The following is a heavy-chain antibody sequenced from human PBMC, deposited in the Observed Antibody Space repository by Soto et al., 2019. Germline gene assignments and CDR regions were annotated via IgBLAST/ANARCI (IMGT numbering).Heavy chain of an antibody. J-gene: IGHJ5*02. D-gene: IGHD3-22*01. CDR1: GGSFSGYY. CDR3: ARGRRGMIVVVPRTYNWFDP. V-gene: IGHV4-34*01. Sequence: QVQLQQWGAGLLKPSETLSLTCAVYGGSFSGYYWSWIRQPPGKGLEWIGEINHSGSTNYNPSLKSRVTISVDTSKNQFSLKLSSVTAADTAVYYCARGRRGMIVVVPRTYNWFDPWGQGTLVTVSS. CDR2: INHSGST.